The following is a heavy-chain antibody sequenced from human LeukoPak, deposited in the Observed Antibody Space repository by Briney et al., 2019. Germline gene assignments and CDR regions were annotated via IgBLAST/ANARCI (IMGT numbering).Heavy chain of an antibody. V-gene: IGHV3-21*01. CDR3: ARDSPNEGILWWSIDY. CDR1: GFTFSSYS. CDR2: ISGSRSYI. D-gene: IGHD2-21*01. Sequence: GGSLRLSCAASGFTFSSYSMNWVRQAPGKGLEWVSSISGSRSYIYYADSVKGRFTISRDNAKNSLYLQMNSLRAEDTAVYYCARDSPNEGILWWSIDYWGQGTLVTVSS. J-gene: IGHJ4*02.